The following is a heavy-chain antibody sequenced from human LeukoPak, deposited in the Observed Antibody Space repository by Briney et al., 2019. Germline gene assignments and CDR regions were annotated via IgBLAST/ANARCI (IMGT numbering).Heavy chain of an antibody. V-gene: IGHV4-31*03. CDR1: GGSISSGGYS. CDR3: ARERGLRGYYYYGMDV. D-gene: IGHD4-17*01. Sequence: SQTLSLTCTVSGGSISSGGYSWSWIRQHPGKGLEWIGYIYYSGSTYYNPSLKSRVTISVDTSKNQFSLKLSSVTAADTAVYYCARERGLRGYYYYGMDVWGQGTTVTVSS. CDR2: IYYSGST. J-gene: IGHJ6*02.